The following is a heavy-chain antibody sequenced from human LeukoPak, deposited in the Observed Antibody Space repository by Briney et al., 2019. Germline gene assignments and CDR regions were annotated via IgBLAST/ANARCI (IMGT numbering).Heavy chain of an antibody. V-gene: IGHV4-4*02. CDR1: GGSISNTNW. J-gene: IGHJ4*02. CDR3: ASGGPYYYGSGSYPH. CDR2: VNLQGST. D-gene: IGHD3-10*01. Sequence: PSETLSLTCGVSGGSISNTNWWTWVRQPPGKGLEWIGEVNLQGSTNYSPSLKSRVAISVDKSENHISLKLTSVTAADTAVYYCASGGPYYYGSGSYPHWGQGTLVTVSS.